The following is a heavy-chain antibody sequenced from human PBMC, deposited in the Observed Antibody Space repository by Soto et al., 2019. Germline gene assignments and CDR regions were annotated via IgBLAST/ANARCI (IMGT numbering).Heavy chain of an antibody. D-gene: IGHD3-10*01. V-gene: IGHV4-59*01. CDR3: ARGRGSGSSFYYYGMDV. CDR1: GGSISSYY. CDR2: IYYSGST. Sequence: PSETLSLTCTVSGGSISSYYWSWIRQPPGKGLEWIGYIYYSGSTSYNPSLKSRVTISVDTSKNQFSLKLSSVTAADTAVYYCARGRGSGSSFYYYGMDVWGQGTTVTVSS. J-gene: IGHJ6*02.